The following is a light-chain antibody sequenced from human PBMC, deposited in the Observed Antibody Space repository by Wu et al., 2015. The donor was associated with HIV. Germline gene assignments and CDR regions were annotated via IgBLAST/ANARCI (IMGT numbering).Light chain of an antibody. Sequence: DIQMTQSPSFLSASVGDRVTITCRSSQDISNYLAWYQQRPGSVPKLLIYAASTLQPGVPSRFSGSGSGTHFTLTINSLQPEDVATYYCQKYNNAPWTFGPGTKVEF. CDR3: QKYNNAPWT. CDR2: AAS. J-gene: IGKJ1*01. CDR1: QDISNY. V-gene: IGKV1-27*01.